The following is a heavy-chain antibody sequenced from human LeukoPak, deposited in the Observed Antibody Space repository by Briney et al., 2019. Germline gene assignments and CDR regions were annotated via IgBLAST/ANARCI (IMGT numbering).Heavy chain of an antibody. CDR3: ARVRGAISYSDY. D-gene: IGHD3-3*01. J-gene: IGHJ4*02. V-gene: IGHV3-21*01. Sequence: GRSLTPSSALYTSTLSIDSTKCDSPAPEKGLEWVSSISSSGDFIYYADSVKGPFTISRDNAENSLYLQMNSLRAEDTAVYYCARVRGAISYSDYWGQGTLVTVPS. CDR2: ISSSGDFI. CDR1: TSTLSIDS.